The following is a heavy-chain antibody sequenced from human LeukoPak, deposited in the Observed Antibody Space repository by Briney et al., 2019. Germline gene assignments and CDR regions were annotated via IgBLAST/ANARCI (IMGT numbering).Heavy chain of an antibody. CDR2: MKCDGSEK. CDR3: LVETSSPPGGY. J-gene: IGHJ4*02. CDR1: GFTFSSSW. V-gene: IGHV3-52*01. Sequence: PGGSLRLSCAASGFTFSSSWMYWVCQAPEKGLEWVADMKCDGSEKYYVGSVKGRLTLSRDNAKNSLHLQMNSLRAEDMTVYYPLVETSSPPGGYWGQGTLVTVSS. D-gene: IGHD5-24*01.